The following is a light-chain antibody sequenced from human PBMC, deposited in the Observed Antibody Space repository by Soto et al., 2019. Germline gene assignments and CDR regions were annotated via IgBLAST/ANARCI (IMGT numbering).Light chain of an antibody. CDR3: SAWDDSLNGHV. CDR1: SSNIGTSS. CDR2: TTN. Sequence: QSVLTQPHSASGTPGQRVTISCSGSSSNIGTSSVHWFQQLPGTAPKLLISTTNQRPSGVPDRFSASKSATSASLAISGLQSEDEADYYCSAWDDSLNGHVFGTGTKLTVL. V-gene: IGLV1-44*01. J-gene: IGLJ1*01.